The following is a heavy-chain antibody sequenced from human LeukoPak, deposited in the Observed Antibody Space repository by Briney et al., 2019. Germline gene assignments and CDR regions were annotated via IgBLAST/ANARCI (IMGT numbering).Heavy chain of an antibody. CDR1: EFTFSTYA. Sequence: GGSLRLSCAASEFTFSTYAMNWVHQAPGKGLEWVGYISPTGSTMFYADSVKGRFTLSRDNADNSLYLRMNSLRVEDTALYYCVRGGWRIIETGGDSWGQGTLVTVSS. D-gene: IGHD2-15*01. CDR2: ISPTGSTM. V-gene: IGHV3-48*04. CDR3: VRGGWRIIETGGDS. J-gene: IGHJ4*02.